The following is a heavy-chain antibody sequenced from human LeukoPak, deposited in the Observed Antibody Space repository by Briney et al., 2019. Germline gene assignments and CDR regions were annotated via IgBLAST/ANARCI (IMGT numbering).Heavy chain of an antibody. CDR2: IYYSGST. D-gene: IGHD3-10*01. V-gene: IGHV4-59*01. CDR1: GGSISSYY. Sequence: SETLSLTCTVSGGSISSYYWSWIRQPPGKGLEWIGYIYYSGSTNYNPSLKSRVTISVDTSRNQFSLKLSSVTAADTAVYYCARYPLWFGEEGDYGMDVWGQGTTVTVSS. J-gene: IGHJ6*02. CDR3: ARYPLWFGEEGDYGMDV.